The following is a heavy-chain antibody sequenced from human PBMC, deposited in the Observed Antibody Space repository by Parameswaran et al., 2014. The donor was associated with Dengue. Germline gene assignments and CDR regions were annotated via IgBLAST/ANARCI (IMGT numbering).Heavy chain of an antibody. CDR2: ISSSSIHI. CDR3: ARDGGGYVAYYLDY. V-gene: IGHV3-21*01. D-gene: IGHD5-12*01. J-gene: IGHJ4*02. Sequence: VRQAPGKGLEWVSSISSSSIHIYYADSVKGRFTISRDNAKNSLYLQMNSLRAEDTAVYYCARDGGGYVAYYLDYVGPGNPGHRLL.